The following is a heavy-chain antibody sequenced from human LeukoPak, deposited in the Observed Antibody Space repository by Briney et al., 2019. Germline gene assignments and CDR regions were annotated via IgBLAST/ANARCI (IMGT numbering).Heavy chain of an antibody. CDR3: AREGRVSGYDFDC. CDR2: INSGGRSI. CDR1: GFTFSSYW. Sequence: GGSLRLSCAASGFTFSSYWMHWVRQAPGKGLVWVSRINSGGRSITYADSVKGRFTISRDNAKNTVYLQMNSLRVEDTAVYCCAREGRVSGYDFDCWGQRALVTVSS. V-gene: IGHV3-74*03. D-gene: IGHD5-12*01. J-gene: IGHJ4*02.